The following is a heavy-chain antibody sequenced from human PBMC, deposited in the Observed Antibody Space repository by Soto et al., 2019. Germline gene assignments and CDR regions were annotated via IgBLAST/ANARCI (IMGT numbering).Heavy chain of an antibody. CDR1: GGSFSGYY. Sequence: SETLSLTCAVYGGSFSGYYWSWIRQPPGKGLEWIGEINRSGSTNYNPSLKSRVTISVDTSKNQFSLKLSSVTAADTAVYYCARSPDSSGYYPRWYYYGMDVWGQGTTVTVSS. J-gene: IGHJ6*02. D-gene: IGHD3-22*01. CDR3: ARSPDSSGYYPRWYYYGMDV. V-gene: IGHV4-34*01. CDR2: INRSGST.